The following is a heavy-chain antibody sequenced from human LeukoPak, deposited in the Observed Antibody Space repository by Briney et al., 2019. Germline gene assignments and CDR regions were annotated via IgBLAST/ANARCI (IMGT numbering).Heavy chain of an antibody. J-gene: IGHJ4*02. Sequence: SETLSLTCTVSGGSISPSYWSWIRQPPGKGLEWIGYIYYSGSTNYNPSLKSRVSMSVDTSKNQFSLMLSSVTAADTAVYYCARGYDSSAYYPFNYWGQGTLVTVSS. D-gene: IGHD3-22*01. CDR1: GGSISPSY. CDR3: ARGYDSSAYYPFNY. CDR2: IYYSGST. V-gene: IGHV4-59*01.